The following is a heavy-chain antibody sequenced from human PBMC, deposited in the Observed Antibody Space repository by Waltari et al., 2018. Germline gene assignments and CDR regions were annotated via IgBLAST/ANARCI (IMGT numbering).Heavy chain of an antibody. CDR3: ARLGITMTPDY. V-gene: IGHV1-46*01. CDR2: MTSGGDTT. J-gene: IGHJ4*02. Sequence: QVHLVQSGAELKKPGASAKLSCMASGYTSTSYYIPWVPQPPGQGLEWMGVMTSGGDTTIYAQKFQGRVTMTRDTSTSTVYMELSSLRSEDTAVYYCARLGITMTPDYWGQGTLVTVSS. CDR1: GYTSTSYY.